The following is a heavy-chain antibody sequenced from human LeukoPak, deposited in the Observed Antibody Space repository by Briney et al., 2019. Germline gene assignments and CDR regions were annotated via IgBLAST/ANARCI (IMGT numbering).Heavy chain of an antibody. CDR3: AKDSIAVAGTYQH. CDR2: IRPSGDNT. CDR1: GFTFSSYD. J-gene: IGHJ1*01. V-gene: IGHV3-23*01. D-gene: IGHD6-19*01. Sequence: GGALRLSCAASGFTFSSYDMTWVRQAPGRGLEWVSSIRPSGDNTYYGDSVKGRFTISRDNSKNTLYLQMNSLRAEDAAVYYCAKDSIAVAGTYQHWGQGTLVTVSS.